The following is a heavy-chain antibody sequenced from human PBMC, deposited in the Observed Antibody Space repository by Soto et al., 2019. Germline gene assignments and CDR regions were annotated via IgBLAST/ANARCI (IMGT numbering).Heavy chain of an antibody. CDR3: ARKGYGDYGGMDV. Sequence: GWSLRLSCAAAGFIFSSFSMNWVRQAPGKGLEWVSCIGSSSSYKYYADSVKGRFTISRENAKNSLYLEMNGLRAEDTAVYYCARKGYGDYGGMDVWGQGTTVTASS. D-gene: IGHD4-17*01. J-gene: IGHJ6*02. CDR1: GFIFSSFS. CDR2: IGSSSSYK. V-gene: IGHV3-21*01.